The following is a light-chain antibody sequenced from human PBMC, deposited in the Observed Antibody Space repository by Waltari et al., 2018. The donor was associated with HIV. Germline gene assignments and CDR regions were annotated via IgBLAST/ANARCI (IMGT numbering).Light chain of an antibody. CDR2: GAS. Sequence: EIVMTQSPATLSVSPGERATLSCRASQSVSSNLAWHQQKPGQAPRRLIYGASTRATGIPARVSGSGSGTEFTLTISSLQSEDFAVYYCQQYNNWPRTFGQGTKLEIK. CDR1: QSVSSN. V-gene: IGKV3-15*01. J-gene: IGKJ2*01. CDR3: QQYNNWPRT.